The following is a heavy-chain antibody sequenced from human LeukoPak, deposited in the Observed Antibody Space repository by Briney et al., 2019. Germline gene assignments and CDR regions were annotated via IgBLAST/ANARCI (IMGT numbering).Heavy chain of an antibody. CDR3: VRSGYDYGWFDP. Sequence: SVKVSCKASGGSFSDYSISWVRQAPGQGLEWMGRIIAILDTAHYAQKFQGRFTITADKSTTTVYMELSSLRSDDTAVYYCVRSGYDYGWFDPWGQGTLVTVSS. J-gene: IGHJ5*02. CDR2: IIAILDTA. V-gene: IGHV1-69*08. D-gene: IGHD5-12*01. CDR1: GGSFSDYS.